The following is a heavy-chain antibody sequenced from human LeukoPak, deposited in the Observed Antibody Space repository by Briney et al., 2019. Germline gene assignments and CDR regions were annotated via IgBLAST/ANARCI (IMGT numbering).Heavy chain of an antibody. CDR1: GGSISSHY. CDR2: IYYSGST. V-gene: IGHV4-59*11. J-gene: IGHJ6*03. D-gene: IGHD3-3*01. Sequence: PSETLSLTCTVSGGSISSHYWSWIRQPPGKGLEWIGYIYYSGSTNYNPSLKSRVTISVDTSKNQFSLKLSSVTAADTAVYYCARGLEWLSRYYHMDVWGKGTTVTVSS. CDR3: ARGLEWLSRYYHMDV.